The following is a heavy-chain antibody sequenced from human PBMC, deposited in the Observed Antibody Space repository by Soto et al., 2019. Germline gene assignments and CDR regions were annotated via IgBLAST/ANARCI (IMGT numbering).Heavy chain of an antibody. J-gene: IGHJ6*02. CDR3: ARCSRNSCYSYGVDV. Sequence: PGVSLRLSCTASGFTLRSCGMNWVRQAPGKGLEWVSYISDSGATKHYADSVKGRFTISRDNGKDSLYLQMNSLRDEDTAVYFCARCSRNSCYSYGVDVWGQGATVTVSS. D-gene: IGHD2-15*01. CDR1: GFTLRSCG. CDR2: ISDSGATK. V-gene: IGHV3-48*02.